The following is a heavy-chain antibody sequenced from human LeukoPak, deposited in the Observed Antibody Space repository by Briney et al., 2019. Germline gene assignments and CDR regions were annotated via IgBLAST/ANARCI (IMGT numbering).Heavy chain of an antibody. Sequence: ASVKVSCKASGYTFTSYGISWVRQAPGQGLEWMGWISAYNGNTNYAQKLQGRVTMTTDTSTSTAYMELRSLRSDDTAVYYCARKGCSSTSCSNWFDPWGQGTLVTVSS. CDR2: ISAYNGNT. D-gene: IGHD2-2*01. CDR1: GYTFTSYG. CDR3: ARKGCSSTSCSNWFDP. V-gene: IGHV1-18*01. J-gene: IGHJ5*02.